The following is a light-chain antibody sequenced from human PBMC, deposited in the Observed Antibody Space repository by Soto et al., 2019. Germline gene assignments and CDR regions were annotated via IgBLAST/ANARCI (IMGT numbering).Light chain of an antibody. CDR3: QKYAKGT. Sequence: EIVLTQSPGTLSLSPGERATLSCRASQSVSSSYLAWYQQKPGQAPRLLIYGASSRATGIPDRFSGSGSGTDFTLTISRLEPEDIAVYYCQKYAKGTFGQGTKVDIK. CDR2: GAS. V-gene: IGKV3-20*01. J-gene: IGKJ1*01. CDR1: QSVSSSY.